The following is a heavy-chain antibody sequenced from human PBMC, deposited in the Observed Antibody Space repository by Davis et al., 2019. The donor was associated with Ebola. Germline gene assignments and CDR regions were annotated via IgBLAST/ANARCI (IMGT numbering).Heavy chain of an antibody. CDR1: GGSFSGNY. Sequence: GSLRLSCAVYGGSFSGNYCTWIRQTPEKGLEWIAEMNYSGGINYNNNPSLKSRVSISVDMSKNQCSLQLNSVTAADTAVYFCARGRDSYKVGNFWGQGALVTVSS. J-gene: IGHJ4*02. CDR3: ARGRDSYKVGNF. V-gene: IGHV4-34*01. D-gene: IGHD5-24*01. CDR2: MNYSGGI.